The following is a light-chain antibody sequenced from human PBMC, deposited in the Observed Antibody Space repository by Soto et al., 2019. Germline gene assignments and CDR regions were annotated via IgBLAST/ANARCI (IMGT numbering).Light chain of an antibody. CDR3: SSYTSSSNYV. Sequence: QSALTQPASVSGSPGQSITISCTGSSRDVGGYNYVSWYQQLPGKAPKLMIYDVNNRPSGVSNRFSGSKSGNTASLTISGLQAEDEADYYCSSYTSSSNYVFGSGTKVTVL. CDR2: DVN. V-gene: IGLV2-14*01. CDR1: SRDVGGYNY. J-gene: IGLJ1*01.